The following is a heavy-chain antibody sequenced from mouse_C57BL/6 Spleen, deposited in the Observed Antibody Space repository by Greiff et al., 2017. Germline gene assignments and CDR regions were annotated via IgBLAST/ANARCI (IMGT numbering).Heavy chain of an antibody. V-gene: IGHV8-12*01. CDR2: IYWDADK. Sequence: QVTLKVSGPGILQSSQTLSLTCSFSGFSLRTSGMGVSWIRQPSGTGLEWLAHIYWDADKRYNPSLTSRLTISKDTSRNQVFLKITSVDTAETATCDCARRADYYGSSSRGYVDVWGTGTTVTVSS. J-gene: IGHJ1*03. CDR1: GFSLRTSGMG. D-gene: IGHD1-1*01. CDR3: ARRADYYGSSSRGYVDV.